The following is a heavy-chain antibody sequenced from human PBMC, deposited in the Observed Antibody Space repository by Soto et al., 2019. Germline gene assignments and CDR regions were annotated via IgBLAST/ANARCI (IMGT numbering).Heavy chain of an antibody. CDR3: ARDPTIPRSRWLQWGFFDY. CDR1: GFTFSSYA. V-gene: IGHV3-30-3*01. J-gene: IGHJ4*02. Sequence: GGSLRLSCAASGFTFSSYAMHWVRQAPGKGLEWVAVISYDGSNKYYADSVKGRFTISRDNSKNTLYLQMNSLRAEDTAVYYCARDPTIPRSRWLQWGFFDYWGQGTLVTVSS. CDR2: ISYDGSNK. D-gene: IGHD5-12*01.